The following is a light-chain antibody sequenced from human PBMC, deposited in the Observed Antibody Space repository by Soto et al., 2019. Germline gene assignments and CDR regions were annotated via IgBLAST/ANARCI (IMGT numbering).Light chain of an antibody. CDR3: QQSYSTSVT. CDR2: AAS. V-gene: IGKV1-39*01. Sequence: DIQMTQSPSSLSASVGDRVTITCRASQSISSYFNWYQQKPGKAPKLLIYAASSLQSGVPSRFSGSGSGTDFTLTISSLQPEDFATYYCQQSYSTSVTFGQGTKVEIK. CDR1: QSISSY. J-gene: IGKJ1*01.